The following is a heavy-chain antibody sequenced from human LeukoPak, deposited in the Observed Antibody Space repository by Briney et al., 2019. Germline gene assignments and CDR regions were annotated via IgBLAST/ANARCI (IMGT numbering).Heavy chain of an antibody. V-gene: IGHV4-59*08. Sequence: SETLSLTCTVSGGSISSYYWSWIRQPPGKGLEWIGYIYYSGSTNYNPSLKSRVTISVDTSKNQFSLKLSSVTAADTAVYYCARHEGYCSGGSCYIFPEWYFDLWGRGTLVTVSS. D-gene: IGHD2-15*01. CDR3: ARHEGYCSGGSCYIFPEWYFDL. CDR1: GGSISSYY. CDR2: IYYSGST. J-gene: IGHJ2*01.